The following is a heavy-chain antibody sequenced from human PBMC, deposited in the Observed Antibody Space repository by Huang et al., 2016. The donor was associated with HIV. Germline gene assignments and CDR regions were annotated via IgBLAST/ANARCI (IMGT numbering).Heavy chain of an antibody. CDR3: ARDLWLRDLYYYYYMDV. J-gene: IGHJ6*03. Sequence: QVQLVESGGGVVQPGRSLRLSCAASRFTFSNYAMHWVRQAPGKGLDWVAVISYDGSNKYSADSVKGRFTISRDNSKNTLYLQMNSLRAEDTAVYYCARDLWLRDLYYYYYMDVWGKGTTVTVSS. D-gene: IGHD5-12*01. CDR2: ISYDGSNK. CDR1: RFTFSNYA. V-gene: IGHV3-30-3*01.